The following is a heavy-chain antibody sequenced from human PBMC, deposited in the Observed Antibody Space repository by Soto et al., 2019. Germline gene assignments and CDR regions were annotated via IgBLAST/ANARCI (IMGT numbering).Heavy chain of an antibody. Sequence: GGSLRLSCAASGFTFSGSAMHWVRQASGKGLEWVGRIRSKANSYATAYAASVKGRFTISRDDSKNTAYLQMNSLKTEDTAVYYCTRKRGIAAAGTWNYYYGMDVWGQGTTVTVSS. J-gene: IGHJ6*02. CDR2: IRSKANSYAT. CDR1: GFTFSGSA. V-gene: IGHV3-73*01. CDR3: TRKRGIAAAGTWNYYYGMDV. D-gene: IGHD6-13*01.